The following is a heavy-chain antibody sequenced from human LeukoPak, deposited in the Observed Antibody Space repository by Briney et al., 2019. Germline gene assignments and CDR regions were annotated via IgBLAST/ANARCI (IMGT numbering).Heavy chain of an antibody. CDR3: ARGRYCSSTSCYHPYYYYGMDV. Sequence: GGSLRLSCAASGFTFSSYGMHWVRQAPGKGLEWVAVIWYDGSNKYYADSVKGRFTISRDNSKNTLYLQMNSLRAEDTAVYYCARGRYCSSTSCYHPYYYYGMDVWGQGTTVTVSS. D-gene: IGHD2-2*01. J-gene: IGHJ6*02. V-gene: IGHV3-33*01. CDR1: GFTFSSYG. CDR2: IWYDGSNK.